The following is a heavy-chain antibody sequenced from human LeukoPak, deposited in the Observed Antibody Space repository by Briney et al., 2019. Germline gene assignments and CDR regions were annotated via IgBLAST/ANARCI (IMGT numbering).Heavy chain of an antibody. J-gene: IGHJ2*01. V-gene: IGHV1-2*02. D-gene: IGHD7-27*01. CDR3: AIQPWGSGNNWYFDL. CDR2: ISPNSGGT. CDR1: GYTFSGFY. Sequence: GASVKVSCKPSGYTFSGFYIHWVRQAPGQGLWWMGWISPNSGGTDYAQRFQGRGTMTRDTSISTAYMELSSLRSDDTAVYYCAIQPWGSGNNWYFDLWGRGTLVTVSS.